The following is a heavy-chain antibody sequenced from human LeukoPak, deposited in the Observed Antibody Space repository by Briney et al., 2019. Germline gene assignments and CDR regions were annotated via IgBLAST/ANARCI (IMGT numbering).Heavy chain of an antibody. D-gene: IGHD4-17*01. J-gene: IGHJ4*02. CDR3: ARDPTYGDYGGFFDY. CDR2: INPSGGST. CDR1: GYTFTSYY. V-gene: IGHV1-46*01. Sequence: ASVKVSCKASGYTFTSYYMHWVRQAPGQGLEWMGIINPSGGSTSYAQKFQGGVTMTRDTSTSTVYMELSSLRSEDTAVYYCARDPTYGDYGGFFDYWGQGTLVTVSS.